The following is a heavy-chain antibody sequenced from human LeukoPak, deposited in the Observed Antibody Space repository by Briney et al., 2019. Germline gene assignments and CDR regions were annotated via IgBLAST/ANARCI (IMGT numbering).Heavy chain of an antibody. V-gene: IGHV4-59*12. Sequence: SETLSLTCTVSGGSISGWYWSWIRQPPGKGLEWIGYIYGSGYTNYNPSLKSRVTMSIDTSKNHFSLKLSSVTAADTAVYYCARGSGGSSPDYWGQGTLVTVSS. CDR1: GGSISGWY. J-gene: IGHJ4*02. CDR3: ARGSGGSSPDY. D-gene: IGHD6-6*01. CDR2: IYGSGYT.